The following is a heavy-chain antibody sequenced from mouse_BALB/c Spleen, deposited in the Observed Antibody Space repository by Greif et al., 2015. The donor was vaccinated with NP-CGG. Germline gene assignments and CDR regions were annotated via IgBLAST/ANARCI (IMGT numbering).Heavy chain of an antibody. J-gene: IGHJ2*01. Sequence: QVQLKESGAELARPGASVKLSCKASGYTFTSYWMQWVKQRPGQGLEWIGAIYPGDGDTRYTQKFKGKATLTADKSSSTAYMQLSSLASDDSAVYYCARSGNYHFDYWGQGTTLTVSS. V-gene: IGHV1-87*01. CDR3: ARSGNYHFDY. CDR2: IYPGDGDT. D-gene: IGHD2-1*01. CDR1: GYTFTSYW.